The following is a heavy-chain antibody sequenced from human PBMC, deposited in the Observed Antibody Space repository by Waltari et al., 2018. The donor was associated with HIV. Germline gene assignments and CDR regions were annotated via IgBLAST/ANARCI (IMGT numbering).Heavy chain of an antibody. D-gene: IGHD6-13*01. CDR1: GFSFVTYA. Sequence: EVQLLESGGGLVQPGQSLRISCTVSGFSFVTYAMSWVRQAPGKGRGWFSAISGTGDHTFYADSVKGRFTISRDNSKRTLYLQMNSLRAEDTALYYCARHSSSHPYYYAMDVWGQGTTVTVSS. J-gene: IGHJ6*02. V-gene: IGHV3-23*01. CDR2: ISGTGDHT. CDR3: ARHSSSHPYYYAMDV.